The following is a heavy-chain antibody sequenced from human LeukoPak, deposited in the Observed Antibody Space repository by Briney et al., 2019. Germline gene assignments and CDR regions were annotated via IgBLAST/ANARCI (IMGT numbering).Heavy chain of an antibody. CDR3: ARHYYGSGSYLDH. Sequence: SETLSLTSTVSGGSISDYYWSWLRPPPGKGWEWFGYLSNSGSTNYNASLKSRVTVSVDTSMNQLSLRLTSVTAADTAVYYCARHYYGSGSYLDHWGQGTLVSVSS. CDR2: LSNSGST. J-gene: IGHJ4*02. CDR1: GGSISDYY. D-gene: IGHD3-10*01. V-gene: IGHV4-59*08.